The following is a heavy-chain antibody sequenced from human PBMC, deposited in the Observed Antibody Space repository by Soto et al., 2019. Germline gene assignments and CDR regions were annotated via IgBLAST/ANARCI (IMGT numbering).Heavy chain of an antibody. CDR1: GFTFSNYA. CDR3: AKDAGSVCSGGSCYFQALDS. Sequence: GGSLRLSCAASGFTFSNYAMSWFRQAPGNGLEWVSGISVSGGSTYYADSVKGRFTISRDNSKNTLYVQMNSLRVDDTAVYYCAKDAGSVCSGGSCYFQALDSWGQGTLVTVSS. J-gene: IGHJ4*02. CDR2: ISVSGGST. V-gene: IGHV3-23*01. D-gene: IGHD2-15*01.